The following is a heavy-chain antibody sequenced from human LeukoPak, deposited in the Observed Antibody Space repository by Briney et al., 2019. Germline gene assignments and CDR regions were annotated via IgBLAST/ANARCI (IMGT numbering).Heavy chain of an antibody. CDR2: ISYRSSDI. Sequence: GGSLRLSCTASEFTLSSYNMKWVRQAPGKGLEWVSSISYRSSDIEYADSVKGRFTISRDNAKNSLYLQMNSLRAEDTAVYYCARDRREAVAGGYFQHWGQGTLVTVSS. D-gene: IGHD6-19*01. J-gene: IGHJ1*01. CDR1: EFTLSSYN. V-gene: IGHV3-21*01. CDR3: ARDRREAVAGGYFQH.